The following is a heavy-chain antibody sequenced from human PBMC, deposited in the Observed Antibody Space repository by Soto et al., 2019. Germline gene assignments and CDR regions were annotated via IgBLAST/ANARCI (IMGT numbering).Heavy chain of an antibody. CDR1: GLTFRSHR. CDR3: ATVFDV. V-gene: IGHV3-74*01. CDR2: IDTDGGGT. D-gene: IGHD4-17*01. J-gene: IGHJ4*02. Sequence: EVQLVESGGGLVQPGGSLRGSCAASGLTFRSHRIHWVRQAPGKGLEWVSRIDTDGGGTSYADSVKGRFTISTDNAENTVYLQMNGLRVEDTAVYYCATVFDVWGQGTLVTVSS.